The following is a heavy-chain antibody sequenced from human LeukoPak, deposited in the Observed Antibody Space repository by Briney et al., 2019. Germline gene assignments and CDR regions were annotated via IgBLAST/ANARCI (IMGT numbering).Heavy chain of an antibody. CDR1: GGSISSGGYS. CDR2: IYHSGST. Sequence: SQTLSLTCAVSGGSISSGGYSWSWIRQPPGKGLEWIGYIYHSGSTYYNPSLKGRVTISIDTSKNQFSLKLSSVTAADTAVYFCARGDSSWFWLDFWGQGTLVSVSS. J-gene: IGHJ4*02. D-gene: IGHD6-13*01. V-gene: IGHV4-30-2*01. CDR3: ARGDSSWFWLDF.